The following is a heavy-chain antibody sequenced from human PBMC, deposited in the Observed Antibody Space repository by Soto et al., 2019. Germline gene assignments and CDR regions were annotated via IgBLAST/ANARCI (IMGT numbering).Heavy chain of an antibody. Sequence: ASVKVSCKASGGTFSSYAISWVRQAPGQGLEWMGGIIPIFGTANYAQKFQGRVTITADKSTSTAYMELSSLRSEDTAVYYCANVGVCGGDCYSGPHFDYWGQGTLVTVSS. V-gene: IGHV1-69*06. D-gene: IGHD2-21*02. J-gene: IGHJ4*02. CDR1: GGTFSSYA. CDR2: IIPIFGTA. CDR3: ANVGVCGGDCYSGPHFDY.